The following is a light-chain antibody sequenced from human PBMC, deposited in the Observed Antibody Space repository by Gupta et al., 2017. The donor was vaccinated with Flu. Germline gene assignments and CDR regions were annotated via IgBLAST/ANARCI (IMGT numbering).Light chain of an antibody. J-gene: IGKJ4*01. V-gene: IGKV1-39*01. CDR2: VAS. CDR3: QQSQSSWLT. CDR1: EIINTY. Sequence: PSALSASVGDRVTITCRTSEIINTYLNWYQQKPGKAPKLLIYVASHLQSGVPSRFSGSGSGTDFTLTISNIQLEDFATYYCQQSQSSWLTFGGGTKVEI.